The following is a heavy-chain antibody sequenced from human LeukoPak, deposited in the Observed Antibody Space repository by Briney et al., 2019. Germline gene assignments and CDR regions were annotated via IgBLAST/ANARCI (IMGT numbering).Heavy chain of an antibody. CDR3: ARGGGYSYAPFDY. CDR2: ISISGSTI. Sequence: PGGALRLSCAASGFTFIDYYMSCIRQAPGRGRWWVSYISISGSTIYYAASVKGRFTISRANDKNTLYLQMNSLRAEDTAVYYCARGGGYSYAPFDYGGQGTLVTVSS. CDR1: GFTFIDYY. V-gene: IGHV3-11*04. J-gene: IGHJ4*02. D-gene: IGHD5-18*01.